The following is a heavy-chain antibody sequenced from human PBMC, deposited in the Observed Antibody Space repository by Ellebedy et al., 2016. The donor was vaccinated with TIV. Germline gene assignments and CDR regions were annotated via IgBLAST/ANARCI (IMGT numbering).Heavy chain of an antibody. V-gene: IGHV4-34*01. Sequence: SETLSPTCGVYGGSFSGYYWSWVRQPPGKGLEWIGEVNQSGRTNYHPSLKSRVTISVDTSKNQFSLRLSSVTAADTAVYYCAEGRSGWYYFDYWGQGTLVTVSS. J-gene: IGHJ4*02. D-gene: IGHD6-19*01. CDR1: GGSFSGYY. CDR2: VNQSGRT. CDR3: AEGRSGWYYFDY.